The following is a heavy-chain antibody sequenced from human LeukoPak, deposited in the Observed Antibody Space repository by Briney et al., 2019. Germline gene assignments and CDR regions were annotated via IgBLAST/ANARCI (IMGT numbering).Heavy chain of an antibody. CDR2: ISWNSGSI. CDR3: AKVFLKGSYYYYGMDV. J-gene: IGHJ6*02. Sequence: PGGSLRLSCAASGFTFDDYAMHWVRQAPGKGLEWVSGISWNSGSIGYADSVKGRFTISRDNAKNSLYLQMNSLRAEDTALYYCAKVFLKGSYYYYGMDVWGQGTTVTVSS. D-gene: IGHD3-3*01. V-gene: IGHV3-9*01. CDR1: GFTFDDYA.